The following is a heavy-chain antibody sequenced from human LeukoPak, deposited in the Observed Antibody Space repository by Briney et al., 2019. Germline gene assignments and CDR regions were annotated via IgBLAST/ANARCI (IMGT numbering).Heavy chain of an antibody. Sequence: GGSLRLSCAASGFTVSSNYMSWVRQAPGKGLEWVSSISAGGSSTYYADSVKGRFTISRDNSKNTLYLQMDSLRAEDTAVYFCAKVPGQIVALPAGDDAFDIWGQGTMVTVSS. CDR2: ISAGGSST. D-gene: IGHD2-2*01. CDR1: GFTVSSNY. CDR3: AKVPGQIVALPAGDDAFDI. V-gene: IGHV3-23*01. J-gene: IGHJ3*02.